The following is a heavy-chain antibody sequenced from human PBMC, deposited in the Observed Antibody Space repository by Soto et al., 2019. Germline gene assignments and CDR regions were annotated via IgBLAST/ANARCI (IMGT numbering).Heavy chain of an antibody. J-gene: IGHJ6*02. CDR2: INPSGGST. V-gene: IGHV1-46*01. CDR1: GYTFTSYY. CDR3: ARDGGCSSTSCYRDYYSYGMDV. D-gene: IGHD2-2*02. Sequence: ASVKVSCKASGYTFTSYYMHWVRQAPGQGLEWMGIINPSGGSTSYAQKFQGRVTMTRDTSTSTGYMELSSLRSEDTAVYYCARDGGCSSTSCYRDYYSYGMDVWGQGTTVTVSS.